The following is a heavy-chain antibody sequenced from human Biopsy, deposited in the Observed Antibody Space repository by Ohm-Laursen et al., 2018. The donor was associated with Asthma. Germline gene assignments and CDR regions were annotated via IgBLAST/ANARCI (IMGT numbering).Heavy chain of an antibody. V-gene: IGHV3-30-3*01. J-gene: IGHJ4*02. Sequence: SLRLSCAASGFTFRSYTMHWVRQAPGKGLEWVAEGGSYYDGGLKYYADSVNGRFTVSRDDSKNTLYLQMNSLRPDDTAVYYCARDVMEWYLPAFDFWGQGTLVTVSS. CDR1: GFTFRSYT. CDR3: ARDVMEWYLPAFDF. D-gene: IGHD3-3*01. CDR2: GGSYYDGGLK.